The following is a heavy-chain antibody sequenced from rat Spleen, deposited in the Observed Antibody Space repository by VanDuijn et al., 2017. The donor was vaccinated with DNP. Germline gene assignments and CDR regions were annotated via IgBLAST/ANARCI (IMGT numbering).Heavy chain of an antibody. CDR1: GFTFSDYY. J-gene: IGHJ2*01. CDR3: VRWNSGHFDY. CDR2: IGSDGYAP. V-gene: IGHV5-22*01. Sequence: EVQLVASGGGLVQPGRSLKLSCAASGFTFSDYYMAWVRQAPTRGLEWVAYIGSDGYAPYYGVSVKGRFTISRDNAKRTLYLQMNSLRSEDMATYYCVRWNSGHFDYWGQGVMVTVSS. D-gene: IGHD4-3*01.